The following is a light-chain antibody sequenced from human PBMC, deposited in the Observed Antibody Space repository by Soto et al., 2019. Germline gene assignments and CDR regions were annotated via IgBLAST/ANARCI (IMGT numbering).Light chain of an antibody. V-gene: IGKV3-20*01. J-gene: IGKJ1*01. CDR2: GAS. Sequence: EIVLTQSPGTLSLSPGKRATLSCRASQSASNNYLAWYQQKPGQAPRLLIYGASNRATGIPDRFSGSGSGTDFTLTISRPEPEDFAVYYCQQYGSSGTFGQGTKVEIK. CDR1: QSASNNY. CDR3: QQYGSSGT.